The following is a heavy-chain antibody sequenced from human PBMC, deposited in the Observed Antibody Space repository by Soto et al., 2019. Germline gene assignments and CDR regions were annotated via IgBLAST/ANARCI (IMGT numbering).Heavy chain of an antibody. CDR2: MNPDSGNT. CDR1: GYTFINYD. CDR3: AIRRGANGWFDL. D-gene: IGHD2-8*01. J-gene: IGHJ5*02. V-gene: IGHV1-8*01. Sequence: QVQLVQSGAEVKKPGASVKVSCKASGYTFINYDINWVRQAPGQGLEWVGWMNPDSGNTGYAQNFQGRVTMTWNTSISSVYMELRSLTSEDTAVYYCAIRRGANGWFDLWGQGTLVTVSS.